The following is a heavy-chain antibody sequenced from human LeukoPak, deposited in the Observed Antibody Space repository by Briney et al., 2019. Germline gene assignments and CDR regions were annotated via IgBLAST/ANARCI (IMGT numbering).Heavy chain of an antibody. Sequence: PGGSLRLSCAASGFTVSSNYMSWVRQAPGKGLEWVSVIYSGGSTYYADSVKGRFTISRDNPKNTLYLQMDSLRAEDTAIYYCAKGVQLGGYYFDYWGQGTLVTVSS. J-gene: IGHJ4*02. CDR3: AKGVQLGGYYFDY. V-gene: IGHV3-53*01. D-gene: IGHD1-1*01. CDR1: GFTVSSNY. CDR2: IYSGGST.